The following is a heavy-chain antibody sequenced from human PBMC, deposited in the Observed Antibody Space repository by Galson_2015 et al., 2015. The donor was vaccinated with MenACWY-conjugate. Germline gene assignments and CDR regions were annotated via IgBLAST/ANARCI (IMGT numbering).Heavy chain of an antibody. CDR2: IYPGDSDT. D-gene: IGHD4-17*01. V-gene: IGHV5-51*01. Sequence: QSGAEVTEPGESLQISWTGSGSSSARHWVGGVRQMPGKGLEWVGVIYPGDSDTRYSPSFQGQVTISADKSISTAYLQWSSLKASDTAMYYCARRRYGDFSFDYWGQGTLVTVS. CDR3: ARRRYGDFSFDY. J-gene: IGHJ4*02. CDR1: GSSSARHW.